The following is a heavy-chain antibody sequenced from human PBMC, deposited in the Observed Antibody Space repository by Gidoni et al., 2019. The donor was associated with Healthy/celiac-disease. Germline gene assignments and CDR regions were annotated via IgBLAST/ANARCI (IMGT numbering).Heavy chain of an antibody. CDR2: IYWNDDK. V-gene: IGHV2-5*01. D-gene: IGHD3-3*01. Sequence: QITLKESGPTLVKPTQTLTLTCTFSGFSLSTRGVGVGWIRQPPGKALEWLALIYWNDDKRYSPSLKSRLTITKDTSKNQVVLTMTNMDPVDTATYYCAHSSAYYDFWSGYVPPDYWGQGTLVTVSS. CDR3: AHSSAYYDFWSGYVPPDY. J-gene: IGHJ4*02. CDR1: GFSLSTRGVG.